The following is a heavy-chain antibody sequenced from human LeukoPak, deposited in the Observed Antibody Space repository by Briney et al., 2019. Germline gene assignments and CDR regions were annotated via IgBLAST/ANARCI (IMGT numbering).Heavy chain of an antibody. J-gene: IGHJ4*02. V-gene: IGHV1-46*01. D-gene: IGHD6-13*01. CDR1: GYXFTTYY. CDR2: INPSGGST. Sequence: ASVKVSCKASGYXFTTYYIHWVRQAPGQGHEWLGLINPSGGSTSYAQKFQDRVTMTRDTSTSTVYMELSSLRYEDTAVYYCARDFGIAAAETYFDYWGQGTLVTVSS. CDR3: ARDFGIAAAETYFDY.